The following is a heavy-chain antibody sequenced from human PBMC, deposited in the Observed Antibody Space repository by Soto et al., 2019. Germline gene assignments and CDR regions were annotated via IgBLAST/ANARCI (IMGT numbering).Heavy chain of an antibody. CDR2: IYYSGST. V-gene: IGHV4-39*01. CDR1: GGSISSSRYY. Sequence: SKTLSLTCTVSGGSISSSRYYWGWLRHPPGKGLEWLGSIYYSGSTYYNPSLKSRVTISVDTSKNQFSLKLSSVTAADTAVYYCARHGAGGYYDSSGYYSPFDYWGQGTLVT. CDR3: ARHGAGGYYDSSGYYSPFDY. D-gene: IGHD3-22*01. J-gene: IGHJ4*02.